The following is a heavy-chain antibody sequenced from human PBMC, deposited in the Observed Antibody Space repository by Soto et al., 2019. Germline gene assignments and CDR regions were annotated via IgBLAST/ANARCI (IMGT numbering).Heavy chain of an antibody. V-gene: IGHV4-59*01. CDR3: ASIMGSGWYGDEAYNWFDP. CDR2: IYDTGNT. J-gene: IGHJ5*02. CDR1: GDSISSYY. D-gene: IGHD6-19*01. Sequence: PSETLSLTCTVSGDSISSYYWTWIRQPPGKELEWIGYIYDTGNTNYNPSLKSRVTISEDTSKNQFSLKLSSVTAADTAVYYCASIMGSGWYGDEAYNWFDPWGQGTLVTVPS.